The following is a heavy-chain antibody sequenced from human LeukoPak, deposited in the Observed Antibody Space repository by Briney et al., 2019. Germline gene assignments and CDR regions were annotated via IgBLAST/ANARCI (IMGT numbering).Heavy chain of an antibody. D-gene: IGHD5-18*01. CDR1: GGSISSSSYS. CDR3: ARLADTNAFDI. J-gene: IGHJ3*02. CDR2: IYYSGST. Sequence: PSETLSLTCTVSGGSISSSSYSWGWIRQPPGKGLEWIGSIYYSGSTYYNPSLKSRVTISVDTSKNQFSLKLSSVTAADTAVYYCARLADTNAFDIWGQGTMVTVSS. V-gene: IGHV4-39*01.